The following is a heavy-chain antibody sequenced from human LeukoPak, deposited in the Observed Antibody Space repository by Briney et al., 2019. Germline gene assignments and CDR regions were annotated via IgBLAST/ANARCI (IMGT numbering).Heavy chain of an antibody. CDR1: GYTLTELS. V-gene: IGHV1-24*01. D-gene: IGHD6-13*01. CDR3: ATVIGYSSSRTFDY. J-gene: IGHJ4*02. CDR2: FDPEDGET. Sequence: ASVKVSCKVSGYTLTELSMHWVRQAPGKWLEWMGGFDPEDGETIYAQKFQGRVTMTEDTSTDTAYVELSSLRSEDTAVYYCATVIGYSSSRTFDYWGQGTLVTVSS.